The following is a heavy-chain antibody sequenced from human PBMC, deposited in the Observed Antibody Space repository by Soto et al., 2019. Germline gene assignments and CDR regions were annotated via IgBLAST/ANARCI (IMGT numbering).Heavy chain of an antibody. CDR1: GYTFTTYA. Sequence: QVQLVQSGVEVKKPGASVKVSCKASGYTFTTYAISWVRQAPGQGLEWRGWISAYNGNTKYAQKLQGRVTMTTDTSTSTAYMELRSLRSDDTAVYYCARDSVAARPGWFDPWGQGTLVTVSS. D-gene: IGHD6-6*01. CDR2: ISAYNGNT. CDR3: ARDSVAARPGWFDP. V-gene: IGHV1-18*04. J-gene: IGHJ5*02.